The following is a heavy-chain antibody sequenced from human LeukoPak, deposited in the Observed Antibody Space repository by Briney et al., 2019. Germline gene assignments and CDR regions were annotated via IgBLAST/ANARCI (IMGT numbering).Heavy chain of an antibody. J-gene: IGHJ4*02. CDR1: GASLSSTSYY. D-gene: IGHD6-13*01. V-gene: IGHV4-39*07. Sequence: SETLSLTCTVSGASLSSTSYYWGWIRQPPGKGLEWIGTISYTGNTYYNPSLKSRVTISVDTSKNQFSRKVSSVTAADTAVYFCARGYSSSGEFDSWGQGTLVTVSS. CDR2: ISYTGNT. CDR3: ARGYSSSGEFDS.